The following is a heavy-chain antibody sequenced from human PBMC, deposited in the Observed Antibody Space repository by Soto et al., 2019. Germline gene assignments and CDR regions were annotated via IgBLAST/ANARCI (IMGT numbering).Heavy chain of an antibody. CDR1: GFSLITSGVG. CDR2: IYWDDDK. D-gene: IGHD1-1*01. V-gene: IGHV2-5*02. CDR3: AHSRPFTNTWNGGWFDP. Sequence: QITLKESGPTLVKPTQTLTLTCTFSGFSLITSGVGVGWIRQPPGKALEWLALIYWDDDKRYSPSLKSRLTITKDTSKNQVVLTMTNMDPVDTATYYCAHSRPFTNTWNGGWFDPWGQGTLVTVSS. J-gene: IGHJ5*02.